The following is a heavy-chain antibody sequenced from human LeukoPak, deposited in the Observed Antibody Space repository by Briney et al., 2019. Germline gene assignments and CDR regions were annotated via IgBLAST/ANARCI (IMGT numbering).Heavy chain of an antibody. V-gene: IGHV3-33*06. CDR1: GFTFSIYG. Sequence: GGSLRLSCAEPGFTFSIYGMHWVRQAPGKGLGWVAVIWYDGSNKYYADSVKGRFTISRDNSKNTLYLQMNSLRAEDTAVYYCAKDITMIVVVNAFDIWGQGTMVTVSS. CDR3: AKDITMIVVVNAFDI. CDR2: IWYDGSNK. J-gene: IGHJ3*02. D-gene: IGHD3-22*01.